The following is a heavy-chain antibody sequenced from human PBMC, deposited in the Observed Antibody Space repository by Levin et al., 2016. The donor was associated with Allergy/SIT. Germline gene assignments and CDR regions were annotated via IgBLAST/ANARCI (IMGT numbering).Heavy chain of an antibody. CDR3: ARESLTNHNYYDSSGYPDY. V-gene: IGHV1-69*04. J-gene: IGHJ4*02. CDR2: IIPILGIA. D-gene: IGHD3-22*01. CDR1: GGTFSSYT. Sequence: SVKVSCKASGGTFSSYTISWVRQAPGQGLEWMGRIIPILGIANYAQKFQGRVTITADKSTSTAYMELSSLRAEDTAVYYCARESLTNHNYYDSSGYPDYWGQGTLVTVSS.